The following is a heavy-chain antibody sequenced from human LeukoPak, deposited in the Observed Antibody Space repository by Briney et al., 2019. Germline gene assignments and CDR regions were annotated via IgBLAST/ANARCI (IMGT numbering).Heavy chain of an antibody. CDR2: IYYSGRT. J-gene: IGHJ1*01. CDR1: GDSISRSDSY. V-gene: IGHV4-39*01. D-gene: IGHD3-22*01. CDR3: ARRRYYDGSGYLE. Sequence: SETLSLTCSVSGDSISRSDSYWDWIRQPPGKGLEWIGTIYYSGRTYYSPSLNSRVTMSVDTSSNQFSLNLRSVTAADTAVYYCARRRYYDGSGYLEWGQGTLLSVSS.